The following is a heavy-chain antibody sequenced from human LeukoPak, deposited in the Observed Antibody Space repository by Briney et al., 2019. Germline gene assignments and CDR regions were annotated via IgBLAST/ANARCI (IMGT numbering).Heavy chain of an antibody. CDR1: GYSISSGYY. CDR3: ARVRYYDFWSGYYGSFDY. Sequence: PSETLSLTCAVSGYSISSGYYWGWIRQPPGKGLEWIGSIYHNGSTYYNPSLKSRVTISVDTSKNQFSLKLSSVTAADTAVYYCARVRYYDFWSGYYGSFDYWGQGTLVTVSS. J-gene: IGHJ4*02. CDR2: IYHNGST. V-gene: IGHV4-38-2*01. D-gene: IGHD3-3*01.